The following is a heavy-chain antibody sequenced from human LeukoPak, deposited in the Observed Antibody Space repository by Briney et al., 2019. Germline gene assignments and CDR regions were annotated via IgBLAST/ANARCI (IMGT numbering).Heavy chain of an antibody. CDR2: IYSGGST. Sequence: GGSLRLSCAASGFTVSSNYMSWVRQAPGTGLEWVSVIYSGGSTYYADSVKGRFTISRDSSKNTLYLQMNSLRAEDTAVYYCAITMVRGVGNYYWGQGTLVTVSS. CDR1: GFTVSSNY. V-gene: IGHV3-66*01. CDR3: AITMVRGVGNYY. D-gene: IGHD3-10*01. J-gene: IGHJ4*02.